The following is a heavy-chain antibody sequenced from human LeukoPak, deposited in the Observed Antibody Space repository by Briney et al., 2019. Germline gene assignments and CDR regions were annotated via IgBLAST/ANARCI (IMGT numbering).Heavy chain of an antibody. Sequence: GESLKISCKGSGYSFTTYWIGWVRQMPGKGLEWMGIIYPGDSDTRYSPSFQGQVTISADKSISTAYLQWSSLKASDTAMYYCARTMVRGVITDNWFDPWGQGTLVTVSS. J-gene: IGHJ5*02. CDR2: IYPGDSDT. D-gene: IGHD3-10*01. V-gene: IGHV5-51*01. CDR3: ARTMVRGVITDNWFDP. CDR1: GYSFTTYW.